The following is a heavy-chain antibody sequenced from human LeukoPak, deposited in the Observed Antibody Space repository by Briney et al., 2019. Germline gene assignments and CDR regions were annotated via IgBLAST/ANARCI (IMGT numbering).Heavy chain of an antibody. Sequence: PGGSLRLSCAASGFTFSSYAMSWVRQAPGKGLEWVSAISGSGGSTYYADSVKGRFTISRDNSKNTLYLQMNSLRTEDTAMYYCAKVWDLVVVPATPPDYWGQGTLVTVSS. CDR3: AKVWDLVVVPATPPDY. D-gene: IGHD2-15*01. J-gene: IGHJ4*02. V-gene: IGHV3-23*01. CDR2: ISGSGGST. CDR1: GFTFSSYA.